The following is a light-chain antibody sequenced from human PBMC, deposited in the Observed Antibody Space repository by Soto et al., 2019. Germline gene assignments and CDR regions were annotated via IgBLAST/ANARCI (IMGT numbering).Light chain of an antibody. Sequence: SRLTQYPSSLSASVGDRVTITCRASQSISSYLNWYRQKPGKAPKLLIYAASSLQSGVPARFSGSGSGTDFTLTISSLQPEDFATYYCQQSYSTPRPFGQGTKVDI. V-gene: IGKV1-39*01. J-gene: IGKJ1*01. CDR3: QQSYSTPRP. CDR2: AAS. CDR1: QSISSY.